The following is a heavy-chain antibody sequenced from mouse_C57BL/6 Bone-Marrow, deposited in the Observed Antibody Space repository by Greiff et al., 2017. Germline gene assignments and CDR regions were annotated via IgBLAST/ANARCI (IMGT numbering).Heavy chain of an antibody. V-gene: IGHV14-2*01. CDR1: GYTFTSYW. CDR3: ARIYYYGSSYTFYDY. CDR2: LDPEDGET. D-gene: IGHD1-1*01. J-gene: IGHJ2*01. Sequence: EVQLQQSGAELVKPGASVKLSCKASGYTFTSYWMQWVKQRPGQGLEWIGELDPEDGETKYATKFPGKATITADTSSNTAYLQLSSLTSEDTAVYYCARIYYYGSSYTFYDYWGQGTTLTVSS.